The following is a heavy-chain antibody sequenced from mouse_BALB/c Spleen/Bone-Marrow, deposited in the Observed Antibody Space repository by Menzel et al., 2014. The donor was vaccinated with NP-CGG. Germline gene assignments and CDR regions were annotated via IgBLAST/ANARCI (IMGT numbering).Heavy chain of an antibody. CDR2: ISTYSGNT. V-gene: IGHV1-67*01. J-gene: IGHJ3*01. CDR3: ARGIYYDSTWFAY. D-gene: IGHD2-4*01. CDR1: GYTFTDYA. Sequence: VKLMESGPELVRPGVSVKISCKGSGYTFTDYAMHWVKQSHVKSLEWIGVISTYSGNTNYNQKFKGKATMTVDKSSSTAYMELARLTSEDSAIYYCARGIYYDSTWFAYWGQGTLVTVSA.